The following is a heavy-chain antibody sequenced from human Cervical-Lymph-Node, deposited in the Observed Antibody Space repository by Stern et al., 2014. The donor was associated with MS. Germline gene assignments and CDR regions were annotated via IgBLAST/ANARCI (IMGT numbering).Heavy chain of an antibody. D-gene: IGHD3-10*01. CDR3: AAQGISMVRGVIPYYYAMDV. CDR2: IIPIFGIA. V-gene: IGHV1-69*17. J-gene: IGHJ6*02. CDR1: GGTFISYA. Sequence: VQLVQSGAEVKKPGSSVKVSCKASGGTFISYAISWVRQAPGQGLQLMGGIIPIFGIANYAQKFQGRVTITADKSTSTSYMELSSLRSEDTAVYYCAAQGISMVRGVIPYYYAMDVWGQGITVTVSS.